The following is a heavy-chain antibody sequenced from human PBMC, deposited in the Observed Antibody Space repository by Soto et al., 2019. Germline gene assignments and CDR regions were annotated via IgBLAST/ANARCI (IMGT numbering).Heavy chain of an antibody. CDR1: GYTFSGYY. D-gene: IGHD2-2*02. V-gene: IGHV1-2*02. J-gene: IGHJ6*02. CDR2: INPNSGGT. Sequence: ASVKVSCKTSGYTFSGYYIHWLRQAPGQGLEWMGWINPNSGGTNYAQKFQGRVTVTRDTPTSTAYMELSRLTSDDTAVYYCARSLTEGYCTITGCYTRPLYGMDVWGQGTTVTVSS. CDR3: ARSLTEGYCTITGCYTRPLYGMDV.